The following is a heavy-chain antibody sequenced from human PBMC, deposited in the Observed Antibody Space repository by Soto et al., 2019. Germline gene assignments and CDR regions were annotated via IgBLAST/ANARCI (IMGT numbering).Heavy chain of an antibody. Sequence: ASVKVSCKASGGTFSSYAISWVRQAPGQGLEWMGGIIPIFGTANYAQKFQGRVTITADESTSTAYMELSSLRSEDTAVYYCARGPEQWELTPYYFDYWGQGTLVTVSS. CDR2: IIPIFGTA. D-gene: IGHD1-26*01. CDR3: ARGPEQWELTPYYFDY. CDR1: GGTFSSYA. J-gene: IGHJ4*02. V-gene: IGHV1-69*13.